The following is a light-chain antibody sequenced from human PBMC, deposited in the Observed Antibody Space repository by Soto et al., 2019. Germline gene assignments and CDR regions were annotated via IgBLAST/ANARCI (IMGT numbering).Light chain of an antibody. V-gene: IGKV3-15*01. CDR2: GAS. Sequence: EIVLTQSPATLSLSPGEKATLSCRASQYIGSNVAWYQQKPGQAPRLLIYGASTRATGIPARFSGSGSGTEFTLTISSLQSEDFAVYYCEQYNNWPITFGQGTRLEIK. CDR3: EQYNNWPIT. CDR1: QYIGSN. J-gene: IGKJ5*01.